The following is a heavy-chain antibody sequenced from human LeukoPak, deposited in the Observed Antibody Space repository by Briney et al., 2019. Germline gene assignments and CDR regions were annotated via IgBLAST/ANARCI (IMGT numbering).Heavy chain of an antibody. Sequence: RGSLRLSCAASGLTLSSYWMHWVRQAPRKGLVWVSRISSDGSITTYAASVKSRFTICRDTVKNTLYLQMNGLRDEDTAVYYGATAVGDWGQGTLVTVSS. CDR2: ISSDGSIT. V-gene: IGHV3-74*01. CDR3: ATAVGD. D-gene: IGHD3-10*01. J-gene: IGHJ4*02. CDR1: GLTLSSYW.